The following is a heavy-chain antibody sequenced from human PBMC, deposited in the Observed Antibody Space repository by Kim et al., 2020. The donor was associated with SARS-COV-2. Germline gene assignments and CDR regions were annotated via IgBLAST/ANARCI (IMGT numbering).Heavy chain of an antibody. J-gene: IGHJ2*01. CDR1: GGSISSYY. Sequence: SETLSLTCTVSGGSISSYYWSWIRQPPGKGLEWLGYIYYIGSTNYNPSLESRVTISVDTSKNQFSLKLSSVTAADTAVYFCARHDIRPDDWYFDLWGRGTLVTVSS. CDR2: IYYIGST. CDR3: ARHDIRPDDWYFDL. V-gene: IGHV4-59*08. D-gene: IGHD1-1*01.